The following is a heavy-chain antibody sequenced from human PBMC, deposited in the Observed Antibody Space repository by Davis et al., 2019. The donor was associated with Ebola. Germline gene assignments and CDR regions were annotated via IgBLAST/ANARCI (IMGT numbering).Heavy chain of an antibody. CDR3: TPSGKQLVHGHYYYMDV. CDR1: GFTFSSYS. J-gene: IGHJ6*03. Sequence: GESLKISCAASGFTFSSYSMNWVRQASGKGLEWVGRIRSKANSYATAYAASVKGRFTISRDDSKHTAYLQMNSLKTEDTAVYYCTPSGKQLVHGHYYYMDVWGKGTTVTVSS. CDR2: IRSKANSYAT. D-gene: IGHD6-6*01. V-gene: IGHV3-73*01.